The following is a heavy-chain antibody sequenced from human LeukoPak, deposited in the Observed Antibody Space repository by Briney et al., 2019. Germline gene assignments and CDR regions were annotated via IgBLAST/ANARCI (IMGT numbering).Heavy chain of an antibody. J-gene: IGHJ4*02. V-gene: IGHV3-15*01. CDR2: IKSKTDGGTT. CDR1: GFTFSNPC. D-gene: IGHD3-22*01. Sequence: GGSLTLSCTASGFTFSNPCMSWVRQSPGKGLEWVGRIKSKTDGGTTDYAAPVKGRFTISRDDSKNTLYLQMNSLKTEDTAVYYCTTDPWLLRYGDIDYWGQGTLVTVSS. CDR3: TTDPWLLRYGDIDY.